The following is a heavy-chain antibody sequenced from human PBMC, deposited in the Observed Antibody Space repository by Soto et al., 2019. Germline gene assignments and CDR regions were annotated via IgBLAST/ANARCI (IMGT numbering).Heavy chain of an antibody. D-gene: IGHD2-15*01. J-gene: IGHJ4*02. Sequence: PSETLSLTCTVSGGSISNDNYYWGWIRQSPGKGLEWIGSLYYSGSTYYSPSLKSRVTISVDTSENQFSLKLTSVTAADTAVYYCARRWGSAADYWGQGTLVTVSS. CDR3: ARRWGSAADY. V-gene: IGHV4-39*01. CDR1: GGSISNDNYY. CDR2: LYYSGST.